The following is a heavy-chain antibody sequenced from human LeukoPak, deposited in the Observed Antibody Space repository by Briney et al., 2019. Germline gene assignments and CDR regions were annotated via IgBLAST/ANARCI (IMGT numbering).Heavy chain of an antibody. J-gene: IGHJ4*02. D-gene: IGHD2-8*02. CDR3: ARRVDSYWFFDY. V-gene: IGHV5-10-1*01. CDR1: GYSFTSYW. CDR2: IDPSDSYT. Sequence: GEALKISCKGSGYSFTSYWISWVRQMPGKGLEWTGRIDPSDSYTNYSPSFQGHVTISVDKSISTAYLQWSSLKASDTAMYYCARRVDSYWFFDYWGQGTLVTVSS.